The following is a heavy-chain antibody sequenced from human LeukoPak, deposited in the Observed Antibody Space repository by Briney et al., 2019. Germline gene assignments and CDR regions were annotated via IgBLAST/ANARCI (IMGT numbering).Heavy chain of an antibody. CDR1: GFTFSSYA. V-gene: IGHV3-23*01. J-gene: IGHJ4*02. D-gene: IGHD3-3*01. CDR2: ISGSGGST. CDR3: ANGHDSWSGYYYYFDY. Sequence: GGSLRLSCAASGFTFSSYAMSWVRQAPGKGLEWVSAISGSGGSTYYADSVKGRFTISRDNSKNTLYLQMNSLRAEDTAVYYCANGHDSWSGYYYYFDYWGQGTLVTVSS.